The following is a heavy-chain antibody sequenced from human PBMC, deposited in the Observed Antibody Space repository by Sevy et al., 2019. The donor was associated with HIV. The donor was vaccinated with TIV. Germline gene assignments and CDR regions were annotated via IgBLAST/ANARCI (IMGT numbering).Heavy chain of an antibody. CDR2: TSYDGSKK. CDR3: ARDGGGYYYDSSGYYHDAFDI. D-gene: IGHD3-22*01. V-gene: IGHV3-30-3*01. CDR1: GFTFSRFS. Sequence: GGSLRLSCAASGFTFSRFSMHWVRQAPGKGLEWVAVTSYDGSKKYYADSVKGRFTISRDNSRTTLYLEMNSLRAEDTAVYYCARDGGGYYYDSSGYYHDAFDIWGLGTMVTVSS. J-gene: IGHJ3*02.